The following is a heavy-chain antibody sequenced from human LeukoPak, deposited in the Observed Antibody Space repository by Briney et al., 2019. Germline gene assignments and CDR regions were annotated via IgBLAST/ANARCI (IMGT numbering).Heavy chain of an antibody. V-gene: IGHV3-30*18. CDR2: ISYDGSNK. Sequence: GGSLRLSCAAPGFTFSSYGMHWVRQAPGKGLEWVAVISYDGSNKYYADSVKGRFTISRDNSKNTLYLQMNSLRAEDTAVYYCAKEYSRVQLWLKSLDPEANYFDYWGQGTLVTVSS. J-gene: IGHJ4*02. D-gene: IGHD5-18*01. CDR3: AKEYSRVQLWLKSLDPEANYFDY. CDR1: GFTFSSYG.